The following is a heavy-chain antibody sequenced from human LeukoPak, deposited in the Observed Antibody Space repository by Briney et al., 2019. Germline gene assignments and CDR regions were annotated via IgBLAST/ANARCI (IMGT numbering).Heavy chain of an antibody. D-gene: IGHD2-15*01. Sequence: ASVKVSCKASGYTFTSYDINWVRQATGQGLEWMGWMNPNSGNTGYAQKFQGRVTMTRSTSISTAYMELSSLRSEDTAVYYCARGRSCGGGSCRLYYFDYWGQGTLVTVSS. J-gene: IGHJ4*02. V-gene: IGHV1-8*01. CDR3: ARGRSCGGGSCRLYYFDY. CDR2: MNPNSGNT. CDR1: GYTFTSYD.